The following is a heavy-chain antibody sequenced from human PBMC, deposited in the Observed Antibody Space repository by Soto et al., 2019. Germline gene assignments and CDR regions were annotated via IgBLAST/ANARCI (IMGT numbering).Heavy chain of an antibody. CDR3: ARSRCMDV. Sequence: EVQLVESGGGLAQPGGSLRLSCAGSGFTFSGYWMNWVRQAPGKGLEWVANIKQDGSKKYYVDSVKGRFTISRDNYKNSVSLQMNSLRAEDTSVFYCARSRCMDVWCQGTTVTVSS. CDR2: IKQDGSKK. CDR1: GFTFSGYW. V-gene: IGHV3-7*03. J-gene: IGHJ6*02.